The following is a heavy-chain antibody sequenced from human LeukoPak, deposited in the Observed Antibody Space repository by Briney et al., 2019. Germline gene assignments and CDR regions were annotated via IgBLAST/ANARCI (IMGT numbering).Heavy chain of an antibody. Sequence: PGGSLRLSCAASGFTFSSYSMNWVRQAPGKGLEWVSSISSSSSYIYYADSVKGRFTISRGNAKNSLYLQMNSLRAEDTAVYYCASLRGGIYYYYYYMDVWGKGTTVTVSS. D-gene: IGHD3-16*01. CDR3: ASLRGGIYYYYYYMDV. CDR1: GFTFSSYS. V-gene: IGHV3-21*01. CDR2: ISSSSSYI. J-gene: IGHJ6*03.